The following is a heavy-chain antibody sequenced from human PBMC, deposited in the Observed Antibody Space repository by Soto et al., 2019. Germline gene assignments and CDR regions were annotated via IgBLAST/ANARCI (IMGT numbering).Heavy chain of an antibody. CDR1: GGSISSGDYY. Sequence: QVQLQESGPGLVKPSQTLSLTCTVSGGSISSGDYYWSWIRQPPGKGLEWIGYIYYSGSTYYNPSLKSXXTXSXATSKNQFSLKLSSVTAADTAVYYCARARLPPSFDPWGQGTLVTVSS. J-gene: IGHJ5*02. V-gene: IGHV4-30-4*01. CDR2: IYYSGST. CDR3: ARARLPPSFDP.